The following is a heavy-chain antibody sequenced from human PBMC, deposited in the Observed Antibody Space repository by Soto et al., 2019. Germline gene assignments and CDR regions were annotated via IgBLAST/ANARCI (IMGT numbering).Heavy chain of an antibody. CDR3: ARRGTTRSYWYFDL. J-gene: IGHJ2*01. V-gene: IGHV3-74*01. CDR2: INSDGSST. D-gene: IGHD1-7*01. CDR1: GFTFSSYW. Sequence: EVQLVESGGGLVQPGGSLRLSCAASGFTFSSYWMHWVLQAPGKGLVWVSRINSDGSSTSYADSVKGRFTISRDNAKNTLYLQMNSLRAEDTAVYYCARRGTTRSYWYFDLWGRGTLVTVSS.